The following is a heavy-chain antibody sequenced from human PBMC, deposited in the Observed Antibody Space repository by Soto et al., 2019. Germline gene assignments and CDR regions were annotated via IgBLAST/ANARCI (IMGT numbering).Heavy chain of an antibody. D-gene: IGHD3-16*01. Sequence: EVQLLESGGGLARPGGSLRLSCVASGFTFSDYAMTWVRQAPGKGLEWVATISATGGNIEYTDSLKGRFTISSDNSKHTLYLQLNGLTSDDTAAHYCAKMAGGLGYFALWGRGTLVTVAS. J-gene: IGHJ2*01. V-gene: IGHV3-23*01. CDR3: AKMAGGLGYFAL. CDR1: GFTFSDYA. CDR2: ISATGGNI.